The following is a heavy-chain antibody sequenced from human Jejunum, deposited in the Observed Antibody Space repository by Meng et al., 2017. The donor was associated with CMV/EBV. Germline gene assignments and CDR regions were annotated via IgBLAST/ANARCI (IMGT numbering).Heavy chain of an antibody. CDR3: ARGLRIVGTALAF. D-gene: IGHD1-7*01. CDR1: GYAFNSYD. V-gene: IGHV1-8*01. J-gene: IGHJ4*02. Sequence: CKTSGYAFNSYDIHGVRQAAGKGVEWMGWMNPIRGNTVYAQKFQGRVTMTRDSSINTAYLELSSLTSEDTAVYYCARGLRIVGTALAFWGQGALVTVSS. CDR2: MNPIRGNT.